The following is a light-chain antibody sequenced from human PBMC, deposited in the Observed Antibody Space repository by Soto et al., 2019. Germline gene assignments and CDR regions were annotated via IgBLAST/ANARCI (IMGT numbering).Light chain of an antibody. CDR2: AAA. Sequence: EVVLTQSPGTLSLSPGESVTLSCRTSQSVISTYLAWFQKKPCQAPRLLIYAAASRATCIPDRFSGGGSGTDFTLTITRLEPEDFGVYYCQQYGSSPITFGQGTRLDIK. J-gene: IGKJ5*01. CDR1: QSVISTY. CDR3: QQYGSSPIT. V-gene: IGKV3-20*01.